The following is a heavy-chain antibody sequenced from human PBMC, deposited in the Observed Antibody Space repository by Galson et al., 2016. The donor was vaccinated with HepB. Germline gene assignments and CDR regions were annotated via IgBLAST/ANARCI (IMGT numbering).Heavy chain of an antibody. CDR3: ARPRRWPQYYYGLDV. D-gene: IGHD5-24*01. V-gene: IGHV3-30-3*01. Sequence: SLRLSYAASGFTFSTYAMPWVRQAPGKGLEWVAAISYDGSHKHYRDSVKGRFTISRDNSKNTLYLQMNSLRREDTAVYYCARPRRWPQYYYGLDVWGQGTTVTVSS. J-gene: IGHJ6*02. CDR1: GFTFSTYA. CDR2: ISYDGSHK.